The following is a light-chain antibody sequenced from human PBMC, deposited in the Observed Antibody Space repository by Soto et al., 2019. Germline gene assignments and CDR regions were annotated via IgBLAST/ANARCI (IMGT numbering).Light chain of an antibody. CDR3: QQYGDWPLT. V-gene: IGKV3-15*01. CDR2: GAS. CDR1: QSVSSN. Sequence: EIVMTQSPATLAVSPGERAALSCRASQSVSSNFAWYQQKPGQAPRLLIYGASSRATGTPARFSGSGSGTEFTLTISSLQSEDFAVYYCQQYGDWPLTFGGGAKVEIE. J-gene: IGKJ4*01.